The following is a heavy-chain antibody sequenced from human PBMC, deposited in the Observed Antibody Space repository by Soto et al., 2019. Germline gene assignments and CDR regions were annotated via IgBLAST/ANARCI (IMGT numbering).Heavy chain of an antibody. CDR3: ARDVTIFGVVTDAFDI. D-gene: IGHD3-3*01. CDR1: GYTFTSYG. V-gene: IGHV1-18*01. J-gene: IGHJ3*02. CDR2: ISAYNGNT. Sequence: ASVKVSCKASGYTFTSYGISWVRQAPGQGLEWMGSISAYNGNTNYAQKLQGRVTMTTDTSTSTAYMELRSLRSDDTAVYYCARDVTIFGVVTDAFDIWGQGTMVTVSS.